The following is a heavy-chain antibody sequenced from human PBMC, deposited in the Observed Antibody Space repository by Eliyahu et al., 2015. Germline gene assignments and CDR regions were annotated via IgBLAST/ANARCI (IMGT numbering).Heavy chain of an antibody. D-gene: IGHD3-10*01. J-gene: IGHJ4*02. V-gene: IGHV1-3*04. CDR1: GYTFTHYA. Sequence: QVQLVQSGAEVKKPGASVRISCETSGYTFTHYALHWVRQAPGQRLEWMGWINNGYGNTKYSEKFQRRITISKDSAAATGYMELSGLRSTDTAIYYCARRCDHCEFAYDFWGQGTLVTVSS. CDR3: ARRCDHCEFAYDF. CDR2: INNGYGNT.